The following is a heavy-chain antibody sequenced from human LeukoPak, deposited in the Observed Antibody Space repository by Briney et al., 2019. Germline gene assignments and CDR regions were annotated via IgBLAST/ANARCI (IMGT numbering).Heavy chain of an antibody. CDR2: INPNSGGT. V-gene: IGHV1-2*02. CDR1: GYTFTGYY. D-gene: IGHD3-9*01. J-gene: IGHJ6*02. Sequence: ASVKVSCKASGYTFTGYYMHWVRQAPGQGLEWMGWINPNSGGTNYAQKFQGRVTMTRDTSISTAYMELSRLRSDDTAVYYCARYPTPGYFDWLLYPPRLSYYYGMDVWGQGTTVTVSS. CDR3: ARYPTPGYFDWLLYPPRLSYYYGMDV.